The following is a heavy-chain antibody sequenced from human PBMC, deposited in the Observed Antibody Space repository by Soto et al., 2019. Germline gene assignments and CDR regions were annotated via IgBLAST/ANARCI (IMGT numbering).Heavy chain of an antibody. V-gene: IGHV1-69*13. CDR2: IIPIFGTA. D-gene: IGHD1-26*01. Sequence: AASVKVSCKASGGTFSSYAISWVRQAPGQGLEWMGGIIPIFGTANYAQKFQGRVTITADESTSTAYMELSSLRSEDTAVYYCARDGEAGATYFDYWGQGTLVTVSS. CDR1: GGTFSSYA. CDR3: ARDGEAGATYFDY. J-gene: IGHJ4*02.